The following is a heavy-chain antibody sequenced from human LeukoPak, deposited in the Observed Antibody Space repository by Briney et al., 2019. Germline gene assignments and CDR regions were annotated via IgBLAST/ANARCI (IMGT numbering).Heavy chain of an antibody. CDR3: ARAYDSSGNDY. J-gene: IGHJ4*02. V-gene: IGHV4-34*01. CDR2: INHSGST. CDR1: GGSFSGYY. D-gene: IGHD3-22*01. Sequence: SETLSLTCAVYGGSFSGYYWSWIRQPPGKGLEWIGEINHSGSTNYNPSLKSRVTISVDTSKYQFSLKLSSVTAADTAVYYCARAYDSSGNDYWGQGTLVTVSS.